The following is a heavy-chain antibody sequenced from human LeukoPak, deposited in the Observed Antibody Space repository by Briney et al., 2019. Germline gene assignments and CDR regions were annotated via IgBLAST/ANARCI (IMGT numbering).Heavy chain of an antibody. V-gene: IGHV3-74*03. CDR1: GFTFSGYW. Sequence: GGSLRLSCAASGFTFSGYWMHWVRQVPGKGLVWVSLINTDGSHTKYADSMKGRFTISRDNAKNPVSLQMNSLRADDTAVYYCARGASGGWYAIDYWGQGTLVTVSS. J-gene: IGHJ4*02. CDR2: INTDGSHT. D-gene: IGHD6-19*01. CDR3: ARGASGGWYAIDY.